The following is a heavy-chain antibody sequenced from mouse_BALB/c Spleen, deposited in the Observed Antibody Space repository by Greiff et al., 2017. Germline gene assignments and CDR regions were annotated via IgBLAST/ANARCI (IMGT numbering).Heavy chain of an antibody. V-gene: IGHV2-9*02. CDR3: ARDRGGNYDYFDY. J-gene: IGHJ2*01. Sequence: QVQLKESGPGLVAPSQSLSITCTVSGFSLTSYGVHLVRQPPGKGLEWLGVIWAGGSTNYNSALMSRLSISKDNSKSQVFLKMNSLQTDDTAMYYCARDRGGNYDYFDYWGQGTTLTVSS. CDR1: GFSLTSYG. CDR2: IWAGGST. D-gene: IGHD2-1*01.